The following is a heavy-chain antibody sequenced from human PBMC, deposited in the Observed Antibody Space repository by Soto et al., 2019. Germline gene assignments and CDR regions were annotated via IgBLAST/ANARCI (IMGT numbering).Heavy chain of an antibody. J-gene: IGHJ6*03. CDR2: IYDGGST. Sequence: EVQLLESGGALFQPGGSLRLSCEFLGLPAGASSLGWFPKVPGRGLEWVSVIYDGGSTYYADSVRGRFTISRDISTNTVYLQMNTLRAEDTAIYYCARAKVTPGTYYMGVWGNGTTVTVS. CDR1: GLPAGASS. D-gene: IGHD4-17*01. CDR3: ARAKVTPGTYYMGV. V-gene: IGHV3-66*01.